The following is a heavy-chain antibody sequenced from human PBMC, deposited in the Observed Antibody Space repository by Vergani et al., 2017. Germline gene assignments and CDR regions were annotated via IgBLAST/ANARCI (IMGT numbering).Heavy chain of an antibody. V-gene: IGHV5-51*01. J-gene: IGHJ3*02. CDR2: IYPGDSDT. CDR3: ARQVEMATIPDAFDI. D-gene: IGHD5-24*01. Sequence: EVQLVQSGAEVKKPGESLKISCKGSGYSFTSYWIGWVRQMPGKGLVWMGIIYPGDSDTRYSPSFQGQVTISADKSISTAYLQWSSLKASDTAMYYCARQVEMATIPDAFDIWGQGTIVTVSS. CDR1: GYSFTSYW.